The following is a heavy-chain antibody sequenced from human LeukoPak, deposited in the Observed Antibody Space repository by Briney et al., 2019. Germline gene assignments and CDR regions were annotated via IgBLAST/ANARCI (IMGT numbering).Heavy chain of an antibody. CDR1: GFALTTYN. J-gene: IGHJ6*03. V-gene: IGHV1-18*01. D-gene: IGHD4-17*01. CDR2: VTAFNENT. Sequence: ASVKVSCKASGFALTTYNIVWLRQAPGQGLEWVGWVTAFNENTHYSRKVQGRVTMTRDTSTSTAYMELRSLRSDDTAVYYCAIGPTVTDYYYYYYYMDVWGKGTTVTISS. CDR3: AIGPTVTDYYYYYYYMDV.